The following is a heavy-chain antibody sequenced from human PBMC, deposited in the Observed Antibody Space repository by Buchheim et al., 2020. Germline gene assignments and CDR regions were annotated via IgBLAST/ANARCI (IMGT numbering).Heavy chain of an antibody. CDR3: ARERSGSLEEAFDY. D-gene: IGHD1-26*01. V-gene: IGHV1-46*01. J-gene: IGHJ4*02. Sequence: QVQLVQSGAEVQKPGASVTVSRKTSGFTFTSFYIHWVRQAPGQGLEWMGFINPSGGSTNCAQKFGGRVTLNRDTSTSRVNMELGSLRSEDTAVYFCARERSGSLEEAFDYWGQGTL. CDR1: GFTFTSFY. CDR2: INPSGGST.